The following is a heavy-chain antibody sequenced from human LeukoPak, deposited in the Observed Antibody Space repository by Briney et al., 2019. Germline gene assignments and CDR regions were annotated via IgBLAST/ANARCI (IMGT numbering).Heavy chain of an antibody. CDR2: IYYSGST. D-gene: IGHD3-10*01. J-gene: IGHJ6*02. V-gene: IGHV4-59*08. CDR1: GRSISSYY. Sequence: SETLSLTCTVSGRSISSYYWSWIRQPPGKGLEWIGYIYYSGSTNYNPSLKSRVTISVDTSTNQFSLKLSSVTAADTAVYYCARHIRLTYYYGSGSQYYGMDVWGQGTTVTVSS. CDR3: ARHIRLTYYYGSGSQYYGMDV.